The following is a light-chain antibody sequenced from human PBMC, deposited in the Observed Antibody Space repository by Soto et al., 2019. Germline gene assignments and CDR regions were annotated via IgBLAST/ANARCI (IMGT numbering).Light chain of an antibody. CDR3: SSFTSSDALL. CDR2: DVN. CDR1: RSDIATSDY. J-gene: IGLJ3*02. V-gene: IGLV2-14*03. Sequence: QSALTQPASVSGSPGQSITISCTGTRSDIATSDYVSWFQHHPGEAPKIILYDVNNRPSGVSDRFSGSKSGNTASLTISGLQAEDEADYYCSSFTSSDALLFGGGTKVTVL.